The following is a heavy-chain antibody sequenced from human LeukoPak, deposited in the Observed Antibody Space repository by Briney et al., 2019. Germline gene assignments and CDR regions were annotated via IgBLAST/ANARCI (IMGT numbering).Heavy chain of an antibody. CDR1: GYTFTGYY. J-gene: IGHJ6*03. V-gene: IGHV1-2*02. Sequence: ASVKVSCKASGYTFTGYYMHWVRQAPGQGLEWMGWINPNSGGTNYAQKFQGRVTMTRDTSISTAYMELSRLRSDDTAVYYSARDPGYFRIEYYMDVWGKGTTVTVSS. CDR2: INPNSGGT. D-gene: IGHD2-15*01. CDR3: ARDPGYFRIEYYMDV.